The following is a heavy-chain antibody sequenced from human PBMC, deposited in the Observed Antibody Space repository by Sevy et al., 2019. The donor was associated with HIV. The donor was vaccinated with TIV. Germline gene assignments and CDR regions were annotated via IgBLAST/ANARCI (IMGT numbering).Heavy chain of an antibody. CDR2: ISYDGSSK. CDR1: GFTFSSHA. J-gene: IGHJ4*02. D-gene: IGHD3-10*02. Sequence: GGSLRLSCAASGFTFSSHAMHWVRQAPGKGLEWMAAISYDGSSKYYADSVKGRFTISRDDSKNTLYLQMSSLRAGDTAVYYCARGGGYSVNFLPGGYWGQGTLVTVSS. V-gene: IGHV3-30-3*01. CDR3: ARGGGYSVNFLPGGY.